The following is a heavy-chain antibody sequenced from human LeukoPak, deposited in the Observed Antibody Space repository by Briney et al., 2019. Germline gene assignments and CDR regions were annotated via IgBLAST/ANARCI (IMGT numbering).Heavy chain of an antibody. D-gene: IGHD3-3*01. CDR1: GFTFARHG. Sequence: GGSLRLSCAASGFTFARHGMNWVRQAPGKGPEWMSYIRDSGTTTYYADSVKGRFSVSTDNAKNSLYLQMNSLRVEDTAVYFCARGFWSGPSGWGVCSDLWGQGTMVTVSS. V-gene: IGHV3-48*03. CDR2: IRDSGTTT. CDR3: ARGFWSGPSGWGVCSDL. J-gene: IGHJ3*01.